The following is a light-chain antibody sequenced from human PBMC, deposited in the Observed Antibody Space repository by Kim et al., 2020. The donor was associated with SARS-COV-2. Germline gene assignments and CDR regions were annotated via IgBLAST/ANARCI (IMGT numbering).Light chain of an antibody. V-gene: IGKV3-20*01. Sequence: SPGDSATLSCRARQSVSSSYLAWYQQKPGQAPRLLIYGASSRATGIPDRFSGSGSGTDFTLTISRLEPEDFAVYYCQQYGSSLLTFGGGTKVDIK. CDR2: GAS. CDR1: QSVSSSY. J-gene: IGKJ4*01. CDR3: QQYGSSLLT.